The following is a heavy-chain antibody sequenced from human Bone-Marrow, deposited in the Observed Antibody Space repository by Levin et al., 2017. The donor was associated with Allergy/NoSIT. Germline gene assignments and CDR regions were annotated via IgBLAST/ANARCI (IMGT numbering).Heavy chain of an antibody. J-gene: IGHJ3*02. V-gene: IGHV3-23*01. D-gene: IGHD4-17*01. CDR2: ISGSGGLT. Sequence: AGGSLRLSCTVPRFTFSNYAMTWVRQAPGKGLECVSTISGSGGLTYYADSVKGRFTISRDNSKNTLYLQMNSLRAEDTAVYYCAKDPNGDYVGTFDIWGQGTMVTVSS. CDR3: AKDPNGDYVGTFDI. CDR1: RFTFSNYA.